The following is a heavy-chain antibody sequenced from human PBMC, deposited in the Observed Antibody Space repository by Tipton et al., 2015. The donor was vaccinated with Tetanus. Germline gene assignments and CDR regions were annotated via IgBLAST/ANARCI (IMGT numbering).Heavy chain of an antibody. CDR3: ARVVRDYYYGMDV. Sequence: GSLRLSCAASGFDFRSDWMTWVRQAPGKGLEYVANIKRDGSQKFYVDSVKGRFTISRDNAKNSLYLQMNTLRDDDTAVYYCARVVRDYYYGMDVWGQGSTVTVSS. V-gene: IGHV3-7*04. CDR1: GFDFRSDW. D-gene: IGHD3-10*01. CDR2: IKRDGSQK. J-gene: IGHJ6*02.